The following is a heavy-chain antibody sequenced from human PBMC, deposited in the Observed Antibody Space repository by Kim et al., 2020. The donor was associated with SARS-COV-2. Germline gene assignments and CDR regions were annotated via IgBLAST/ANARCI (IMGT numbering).Heavy chain of an antibody. CDR1: GGSISSGSYY. CDR2: IYTSGST. CDR3: ARDQRDGYNYPRYYYYGMDV. V-gene: IGHV4-61*02. Sequence: SQTLSLTCTVSGGSISSGSYYWSWIRQPAGKGLEWIGRIYTSGSTNYNPSLKSRVTISVDTSKNQFSLKLSSVTAADTAVYYCARDQRDGYNYPRYYYYGMDVWGQGTTVTVSS. D-gene: IGHD5-12*01. J-gene: IGHJ6*02.